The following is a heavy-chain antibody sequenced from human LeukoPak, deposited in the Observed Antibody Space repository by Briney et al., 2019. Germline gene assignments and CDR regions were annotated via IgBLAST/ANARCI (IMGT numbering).Heavy chain of an antibody. Sequence: GGSLRLSCAASGFTFSSYAMSWVRQAPGKGLEWVLTISGSGSSTYYADSVKGRFTISRDNSKNTLYLQMNSLRAEDTAVYYCAKTRGVITMIVVVTYYFDYWGQGTLVTVSS. CDR2: ISGSGSST. D-gene: IGHD3-22*01. V-gene: IGHV3-23*01. J-gene: IGHJ4*02. CDR1: GFTFSSYA. CDR3: AKTRGVITMIVVVTYYFDY.